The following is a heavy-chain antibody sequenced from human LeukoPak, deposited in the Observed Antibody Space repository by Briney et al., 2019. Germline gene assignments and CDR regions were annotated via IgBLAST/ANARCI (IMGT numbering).Heavy chain of an antibody. J-gene: IGHJ6*03. CDR1: GGSISSYY. CDR3: ARGSYSSGWNNYYYYMDV. D-gene: IGHD6-19*01. Sequence: SSETLSLTCTVSGGSISSYYWSWMRQPPGKGLEWIGYIYYSGSTNYNPSLKSRVTISVDTSKNQSSLKLSSVTAADTAVYYCARGSYSSGWNNYYYYMDVWGKGTTVTVSS. CDR2: IYYSGST. V-gene: IGHV4-59*01.